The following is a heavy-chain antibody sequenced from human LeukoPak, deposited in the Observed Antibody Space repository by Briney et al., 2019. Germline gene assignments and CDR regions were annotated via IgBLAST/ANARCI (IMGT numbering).Heavy chain of an antibody. D-gene: IGHD1-26*01. Sequence: ASVEVSCKASGGTFSSYAISWVRQAPGQGLEWMGGIIPIFGTANYAQKFQGRVTITADESTSTAYMELSSLRSEDTAVYYCARVGGSYTEAPNYYYYYGMDVWGQGTTVTVSS. CDR1: GGTFSSYA. V-gene: IGHV1-69*13. J-gene: IGHJ6*02. CDR2: IIPIFGTA. CDR3: ARVGGSYTEAPNYYYYYGMDV.